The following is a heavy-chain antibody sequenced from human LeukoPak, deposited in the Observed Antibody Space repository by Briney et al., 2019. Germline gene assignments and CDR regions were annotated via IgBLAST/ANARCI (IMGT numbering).Heavy chain of an antibody. J-gene: IGHJ4*02. Sequence: SETLSLTCGVSGGPIITTNWWSWVRQPPGKGLEWIGEINHSGSTNYNPSLKSRVTISVDTSKNQFSLKLSSVTAADTAVYYCARLGSASGWYYFDYWGQGTLVTVSS. V-gene: IGHV4-4*02. CDR1: GGPIITTNW. CDR2: INHSGST. D-gene: IGHD6-19*01. CDR3: ARLGSASGWYYFDY.